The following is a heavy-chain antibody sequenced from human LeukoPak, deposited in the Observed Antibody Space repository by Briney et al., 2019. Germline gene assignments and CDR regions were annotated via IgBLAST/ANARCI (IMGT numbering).Heavy chain of an antibody. D-gene: IGHD3-10*01. V-gene: IGHV3-30-3*01. CDR1: GFTFSSYA. J-gene: IGHJ4*02. Sequence: GGSLRLSCAASGFTFSSYAMHWVRQAPGKGLEWVAVISYDGSNKYYADSVKGRFTISRDNSKNTLYLQMNSLRAEDAAVYYCARDLDSSGRGGFDYWGQGTLVTVSS. CDR2: ISYDGSNK. CDR3: ARDLDSSGRGGFDY.